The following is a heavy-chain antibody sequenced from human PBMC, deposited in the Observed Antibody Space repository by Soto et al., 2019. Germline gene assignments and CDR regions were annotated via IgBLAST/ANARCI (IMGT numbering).Heavy chain of an antibody. D-gene: IGHD1-7*01. V-gene: IGHV1-8*01. CDR3: AREGLGLPADHTYYYYYMDV. CDR2: MNPNSGNT. Sequence: ASVKVSCKASGYTFTSYDINWVRQATGQGLEWMGWMNPNSGNTGYAQKFQGRVTMTRNTSISTAYMELSSLRSEDTAVYYCAREGLGLPADHTYYYYYMDVWGKGTTVTV. CDR1: GYTFTSYD. J-gene: IGHJ6*03.